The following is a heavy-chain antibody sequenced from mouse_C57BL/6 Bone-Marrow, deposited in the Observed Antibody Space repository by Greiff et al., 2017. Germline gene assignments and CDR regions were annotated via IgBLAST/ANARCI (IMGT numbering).Heavy chain of an antibody. CDR3: ARRWCAY. V-gene: IGHV5-4*03. CDR1: GYTFSSYA. Sequence: EVNLVEPGGGLVKPGGSLKLSCAASGYTFSSYAMPWVRQTPGKRLEWVATISDGGSYTYYTDNVKCRFTISRDNTKNNLYLQMSHLKSDVTAMYYGARRWCAYWGQGTLVTVSA. CDR2: ISDGGSYT. J-gene: IGHJ3*01.